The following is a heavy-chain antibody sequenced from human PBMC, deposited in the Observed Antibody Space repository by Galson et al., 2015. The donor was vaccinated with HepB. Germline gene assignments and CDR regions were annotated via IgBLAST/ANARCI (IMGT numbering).Heavy chain of an antibody. V-gene: IGHV3-53*01. J-gene: IGHJ5*02. CDR2: IYSDGRT. D-gene: IGHD2-15*01. CDR1: GFTVSDSY. CDR3: ARGSCSGGVCYSDYNWLDP. Sequence: SLRLSCAASGFTVSDSYMYWVRRAPERGLEWVSVIYSDGRTYYADSVKGRFAISRDSSKNTVFLQMNSLRAEDTAVYYCARGSCSGGVCYSDYNWLDPWGQGTLVTVSP.